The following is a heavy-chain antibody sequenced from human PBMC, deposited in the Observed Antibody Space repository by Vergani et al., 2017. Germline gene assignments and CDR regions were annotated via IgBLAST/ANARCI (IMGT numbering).Heavy chain of an antibody. CDR3: ARFNLDKGPNSYSRPNWFDP. CDR2: IIPILGIA. Sequence: QVQLVQSGAEVKKPGSSVKVSCKASGGTFSSYTISWVRQAPGQGLEWMGRIIPILGIANYAQKFQGRVTITADKSTSTAYMELSSLRSEDTAVYYCARFNLDKGPNSYSRPNWFDPWGQGTLVTVSS. D-gene: IGHD6-13*01. CDR1: GGTFSSYT. J-gene: IGHJ5*02. V-gene: IGHV1-69*02.